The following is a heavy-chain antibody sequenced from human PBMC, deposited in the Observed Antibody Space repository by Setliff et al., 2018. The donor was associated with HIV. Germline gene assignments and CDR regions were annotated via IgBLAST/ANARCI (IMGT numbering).Heavy chain of an antibody. D-gene: IGHD2-15*01. J-gene: IGHJ3*02. CDR2: INSDGFKT. CDR3: ARGGFNHAFDI. CDR1: GFTFSRDW. Sequence: ETLSLSCTAFGFTFSRDWMHWVRQGPGKGLVWVARINSDGFKTNHADSVKGRFTISRDNAKSTVYLQMGSLSADDTAVYYCARGGFNHAFDIWGQGTMVTVSS. V-gene: IGHV3-74*01.